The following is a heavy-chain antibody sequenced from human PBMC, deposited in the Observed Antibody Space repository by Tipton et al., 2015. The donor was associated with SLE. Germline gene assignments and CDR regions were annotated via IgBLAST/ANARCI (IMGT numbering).Heavy chain of an antibody. CDR1: GITLSGYW. V-gene: IGHV3-30*03. CDR3: ARDEVYFDY. J-gene: IGHJ4*02. CDR2: ISYNGGNK. Sequence: SLRLSCAASGITLSGYWMHWVRQAPGKGLEWVAIISYNGGNKYYADSVKGRFTISRDNSKNTLYMQMNSLRVEDTAVYYCARDEVYFDYWGQGTLVTVSS.